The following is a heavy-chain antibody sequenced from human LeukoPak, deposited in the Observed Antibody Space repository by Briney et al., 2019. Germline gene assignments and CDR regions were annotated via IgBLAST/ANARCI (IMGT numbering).Heavy chain of an antibody. CDR2: ISAYNCNT. J-gene: IGHJ4*02. D-gene: IGHD3-10*01. Sequence: SVTVSRQASGYTFTSYGISWLRQPPAQGVEWMGWISAYNCNTNYAQKLQGRVTMTTDTSTSTAYMELRSLRSDDTAVYYCARDPYALAYCYGSGRYYSTPYFDYWGQGTLVTVSS. CDR1: GYTFTSYG. CDR3: ARDPYALAYCYGSGRYYSTPYFDY. V-gene: IGHV1-18*01.